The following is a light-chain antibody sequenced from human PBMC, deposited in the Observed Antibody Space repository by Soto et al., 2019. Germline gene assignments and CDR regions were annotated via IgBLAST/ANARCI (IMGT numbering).Light chain of an antibody. CDR1: QSINSY. Sequence: DIQMTQSQSSLSASVGDRVTITCPASQSINSYFNWYRQKPGKAPERRIYAASTLQSGVPPRFSGRGSGTCRTLAIRSLQPEDLATYDCQQSYRVPITAGQGTRLEIQ. J-gene: IGKJ5*01. CDR3: QQSYRVPIT. V-gene: IGKV1-39*01. CDR2: AAS.